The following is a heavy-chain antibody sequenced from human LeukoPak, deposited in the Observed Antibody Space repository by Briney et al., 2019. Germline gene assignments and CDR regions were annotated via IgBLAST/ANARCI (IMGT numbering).Heavy chain of an antibody. D-gene: IGHD4-17*01. CDR1: GFTFSSHW. Sequence: PGGSLRLSCAASGFTFSSHWMSWVRQAPGKGLEWVANIKTDGIEKYYVDSVKGRFTISRDNAKNSLYLQMNSLRAEDTAVYYCARYGDYWGQGTLVTVSS. V-gene: IGHV3-7*01. CDR3: ARYGDY. CDR2: IKTDGIEK. J-gene: IGHJ4*02.